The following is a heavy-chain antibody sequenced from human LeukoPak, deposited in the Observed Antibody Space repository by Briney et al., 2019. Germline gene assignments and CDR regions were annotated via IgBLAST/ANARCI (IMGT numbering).Heavy chain of an antibody. CDR3: AREPQDHGGATKGGYYFDY. CDR1: GGTFSSYT. J-gene: IGHJ4*02. D-gene: IGHD1-26*01. Sequence: SVKVSCKASGGTFSSYTISWVRQAPGQGLEWMGRIIPILGIANYAQKFQGRVTITADKSTSTAYMELSSLRSEDTAVYYCAREPQDHGGATKGGYYFDYWGQGTLVTVSS. CDR2: IIPILGIA. V-gene: IGHV1-69*04.